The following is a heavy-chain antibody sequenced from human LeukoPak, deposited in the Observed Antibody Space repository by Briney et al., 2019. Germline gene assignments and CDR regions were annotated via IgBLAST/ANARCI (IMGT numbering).Heavy chain of an antibody. J-gene: IGHJ2*01. Sequence: SVKVSCKASGGAFSSYTISWVRQAPGQGLEWMGRIIPILGIANYAQKFQGRVTITADKSTSTAYMELRSLRSEDTAVYYCARGDKYWYFDLWGRGTLVTVSS. CDR2: IIPILGIA. V-gene: IGHV1-69*02. CDR1: GGAFSSYT. CDR3: ARGDKYWYFDL. D-gene: IGHD3-10*01.